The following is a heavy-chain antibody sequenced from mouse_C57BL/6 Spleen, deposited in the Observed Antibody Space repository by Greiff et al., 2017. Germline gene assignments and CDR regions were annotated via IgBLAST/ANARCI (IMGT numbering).Heavy chain of an antibody. D-gene: IGHD1-1*01. CDR3: TSITTVVDWYFDV. V-gene: IGHV6-6*01. J-gene: IGHJ1*03. CDR1: GFTFSDAW. Sequence: EVKVEESGGGLVQPGGSMKLSCAASGFTFSDAWMDWVRQSPEKGLEWVAEIRNKANNHATYYAESVKGRFTISRDDSKSSVYLQMNSLRAEDTGIYYCTSITTVVDWYFDVWGTGTTVTVSS. CDR2: IRNKANNHAT.